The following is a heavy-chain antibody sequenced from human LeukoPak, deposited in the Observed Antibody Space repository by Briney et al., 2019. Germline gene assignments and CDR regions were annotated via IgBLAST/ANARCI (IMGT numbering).Heavy chain of an antibody. CDR3: ARSPGDVFDV. J-gene: IGHJ3*01. CDR1: GASINSSSFY. Sequence: PSETLSLTCTVSGASINSSSFYWAWIRQPPGEGLACIGTINYSGNTYYNPSLKSRVTMSVDTSKNHFSLKLNSVTAADTAMYYCARSPGDVFDVWGQGTLVTISS. CDR2: INYSGNT. V-gene: IGHV4-39*02.